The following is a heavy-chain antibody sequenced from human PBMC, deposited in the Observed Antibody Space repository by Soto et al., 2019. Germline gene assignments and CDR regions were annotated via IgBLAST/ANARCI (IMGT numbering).Heavy chain of an antibody. Sequence: EVQLVESGGGLVQPGGSLKLSCAASGFTFSGSAMHWVRQDSGKGLEWVGRIRSKANSYATAYAASVKGRFTISRDDSKNTAYLQMNSLKTEDTAVYYCPSIEHSSGWYYWGQGTLVTFSS. J-gene: IGHJ4*02. CDR1: GFTFSGSA. V-gene: IGHV3-73*02. D-gene: IGHD6-19*01. CDR3: PSIEHSSGWYY. CDR2: IRSKANSYAT.